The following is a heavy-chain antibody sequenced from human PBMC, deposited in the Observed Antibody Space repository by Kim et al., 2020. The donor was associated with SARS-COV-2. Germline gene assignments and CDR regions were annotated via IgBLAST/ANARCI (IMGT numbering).Heavy chain of an antibody. V-gene: IGHV3-53*01. J-gene: IGHJ4*02. Sequence: GGSLRLSCAASGFIVSSNYMSWVRQAPGKGLEWVSIIYSGGSTYYADSVKGRFTISRDISKNTLYLQMNSLRAEDTAVYYCNNYGERGGDYWGQGTLVTVSS. CDR3: NNYGERGGDY. D-gene: IGHD5-18*01. CDR2: IYSGGST. CDR1: GFIVSSNY.